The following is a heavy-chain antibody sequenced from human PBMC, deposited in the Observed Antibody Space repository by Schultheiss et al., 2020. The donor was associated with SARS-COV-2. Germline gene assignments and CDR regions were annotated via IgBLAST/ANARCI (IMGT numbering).Heavy chain of an antibody. V-gene: IGHV2-70*12. CDR3: AHRQKGATFDY. D-gene: IGHD1-26*01. CDR2: IDWDDDK. CDR1: GGSISSNNFL. J-gene: IGHJ4*02. Sequence: TLSLTCAVSGGSISSNNFLWGWIRQPPGKALEWLALIDWDDDKYYSTSLKTRLTISKDTSKNQVVLTMTNMDPVDTATYYCAHRQKGATFDYWGQGTLVTVSS.